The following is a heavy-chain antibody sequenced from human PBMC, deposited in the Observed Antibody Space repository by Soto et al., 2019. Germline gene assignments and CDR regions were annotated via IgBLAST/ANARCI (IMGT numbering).Heavy chain of an antibody. CDR3: ARTYYYDSTGPYYFDF. V-gene: IGHV1-69*02. CDR2: IIPILGIA. Sequence: SVKVSCKASGGTFSSYTISWVRQAPGQGLEWMGRIIPILGIANYAQKFQGRVTITADKSTSTAYMELSSLRSEDTAVYYCARTYYYDSTGPYYFDFWGQGAQVTVSS. CDR1: GGTFSSYT. J-gene: IGHJ4*02. D-gene: IGHD3-22*01.